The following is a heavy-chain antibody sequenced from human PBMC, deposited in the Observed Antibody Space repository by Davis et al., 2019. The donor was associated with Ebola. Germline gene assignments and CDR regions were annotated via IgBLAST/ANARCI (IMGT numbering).Heavy chain of an antibody. J-gene: IGHJ4*02. V-gene: IGHV3-33*01. CDR3: ARRRRTVTTFVDY. Sequence: GESLKISCAASGFTFSSYGMHWVRQAPGKGLEWVAVIWYDGSNKYYADSVKGRFTISRDNSKNTLYLQMNSLRAEDTAVYYCARRRRTVTTFVDYWGQGTLVTVSS. CDR1: GFTFSSYG. CDR2: IWYDGSNK. D-gene: IGHD4-17*01.